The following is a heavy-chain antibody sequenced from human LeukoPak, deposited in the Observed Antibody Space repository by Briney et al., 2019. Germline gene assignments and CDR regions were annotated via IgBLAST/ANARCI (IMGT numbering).Heavy chain of an antibody. Sequence: ASVKVSCKASGGTFSSYAISWVRQAPGQGLEWMGRIIPILGIANYAQKFQGRVTITADKSTSTAYMELSSLRSEDTAVYYCATLRYCSSTSCYRGEVYYYYYGMDVWGQGTTVTVPS. J-gene: IGHJ6*02. V-gene: IGHV1-69*04. D-gene: IGHD2-2*01. CDR3: ATLRYCSSTSCYRGEVYYYYYGMDV. CDR1: GGTFSSYA. CDR2: IIPILGIA.